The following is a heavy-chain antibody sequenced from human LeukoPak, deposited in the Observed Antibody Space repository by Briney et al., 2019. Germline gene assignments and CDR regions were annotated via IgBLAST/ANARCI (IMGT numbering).Heavy chain of an antibody. CDR2: ISSSGGTI. D-gene: IGHD4-17*01. V-gene: IGHV3-48*03. J-gene: IGHJ4*02. CDR3: ARVTLTDYGVLDY. Sequence: GGSLRLSCAASGFTFSSYEMNWVRQAPGKGLDWVSYISSSGGTIYYADSVKGRFTISRDNTQNSLYLQMNSLRAEDTAVYYCARVTLTDYGVLDYWGQGTLVTVSS. CDR1: GFTFSSYE.